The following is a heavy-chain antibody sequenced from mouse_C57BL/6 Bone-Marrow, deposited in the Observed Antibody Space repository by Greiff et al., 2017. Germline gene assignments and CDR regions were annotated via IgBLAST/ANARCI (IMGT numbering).Heavy chain of an antibody. CDR3: AKANRLWYWYFDV. Sequence: VQLQQSGAELARPGASVKLSCKASGYTFTSYGISWVKQRPGQGLEWIGEIYPRSGNTNYNEKFKGKATLTADKSSSTAYMELRSLTSEDSAVYFCAKANRLWYWYFDVWGTGTTVTVSS. J-gene: IGHJ1*03. CDR1: GYTFTSYG. V-gene: IGHV1-81*01. D-gene: IGHD1-1*02. CDR2: IYPRSGNT.